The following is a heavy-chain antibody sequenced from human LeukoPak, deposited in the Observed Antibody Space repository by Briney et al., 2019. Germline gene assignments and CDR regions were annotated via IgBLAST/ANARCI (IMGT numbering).Heavy chain of an antibody. J-gene: IGHJ3*01. CDR1: GFTFRDYA. CDR3: ARRPRGYALDV. CDR2: TSTDSINK. Sequence: GKSLRLSCTASGFTFRDYAFHWVRQAPGKGLEWVALTSTDSINKYCADSVAGRFTVSRDDSNNTLFLHLDTLKTEDTAVYFCARRPRGYALDVWGQGTMVTVS. V-gene: IGHV3-30*04.